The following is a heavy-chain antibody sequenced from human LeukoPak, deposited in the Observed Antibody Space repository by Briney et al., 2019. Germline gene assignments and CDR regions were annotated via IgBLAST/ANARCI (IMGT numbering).Heavy chain of an antibody. J-gene: IGHJ6*03. CDR2: FSGSTGST. CDR1: GFTFSSYG. CDR3: ARGGMRGKISYTYYYMDV. D-gene: IGHD2-2*02. V-gene: IGHV3-23*01. Sequence: PGGSLRLSCAASGFTFSSYGMNWVRQAPGEGLEWVSGFSGSTGSTHYADSVKGRFTIYRDNSRDTLSLQMNSLRGEDTAVYYCARGGMRGKISYTYYYMDVWGKGTTVTVSS.